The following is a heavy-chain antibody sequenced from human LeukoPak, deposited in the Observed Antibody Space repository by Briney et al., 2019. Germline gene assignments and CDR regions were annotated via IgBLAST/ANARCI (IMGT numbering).Heavy chain of an antibody. D-gene: IGHD4-17*01. CDR1: GFTFSSYA. V-gene: IGHV3-64D*06. Sequence: GGSLRLSCSASGFTFSSYAMHWVRQAPGKGLEYVSAISSNGGSTYYADSVKGRFTISRDNSKTTLYLQMSSLRAEDTAVYYCVKGGDYGDPVDPWGQGALVTVSS. CDR3: VKGGDYGDPVDP. CDR2: ISSNGGST. J-gene: IGHJ5*02.